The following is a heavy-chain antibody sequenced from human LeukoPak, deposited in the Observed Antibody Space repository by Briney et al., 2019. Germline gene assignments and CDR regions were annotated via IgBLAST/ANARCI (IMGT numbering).Heavy chain of an antibody. CDR1: GFTFSSYA. Sequence: PGGSLRLSCAASGFTFSSYAMSWVRQAPGKGLGWLSAISGSGGSTYYADSVKGRFTISRDNSKNTLYLQMNSLRAEDTAVYYCAKDLDIYYDSSGYYYWGQGTLVTVSS. D-gene: IGHD3-22*01. CDR2: ISGSGGST. CDR3: AKDLDIYYDSSGYYY. J-gene: IGHJ4*02. V-gene: IGHV3-23*01.